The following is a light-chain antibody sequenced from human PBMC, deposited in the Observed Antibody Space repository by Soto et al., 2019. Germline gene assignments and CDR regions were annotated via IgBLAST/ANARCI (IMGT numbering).Light chain of an antibody. V-gene: IGLV2-14*01. Sequence: QSALAQPASVSGSPGQSITISCTGTSSDVGAYDAVSWYQQHPGKAPQLMIYAVSNRPSGVSNRFSASKSGNTASLFISGLQAEDEADYYCSSYTSDSSYVFGSGTKVTVL. CDR3: SSYTSDSSYV. CDR1: SSDVGAYDA. CDR2: AVS. J-gene: IGLJ1*01.